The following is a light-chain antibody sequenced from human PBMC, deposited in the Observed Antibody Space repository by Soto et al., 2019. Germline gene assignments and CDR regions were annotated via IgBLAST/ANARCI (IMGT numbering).Light chain of an antibody. CDR1: QNINRW. CDR2: KAS. J-gene: IGKJ4*01. V-gene: IGKV1-5*03. CDR3: LLDNVVPLS. Sequence: DIQMTQSPYTLSASVGDRVTITCRARQNINRWLAWYQQRPGKAPNLLIHKASTLEVGVPSRFSGSASGTEFSLPISSLQPDDLAVYFCLLDNVVPLSFGGGTKVEIK.